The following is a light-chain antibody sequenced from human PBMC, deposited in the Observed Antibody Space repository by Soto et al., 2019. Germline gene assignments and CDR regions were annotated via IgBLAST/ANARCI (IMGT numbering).Light chain of an antibody. Sequence: EIVLTLSPATLSLSPGERATLSCRASQSVSRYLAWYQQKPGQAPRLLIYDASTRATGIPARFSGSGSGTDFTLTISSLEPEDFAVSYCQHHSNWPSMCTFGQGTKLEIK. J-gene: IGKJ2*02. CDR3: QHHSNWPSMCT. V-gene: IGKV3-11*01. CDR2: DAS. CDR1: QSVSRY.